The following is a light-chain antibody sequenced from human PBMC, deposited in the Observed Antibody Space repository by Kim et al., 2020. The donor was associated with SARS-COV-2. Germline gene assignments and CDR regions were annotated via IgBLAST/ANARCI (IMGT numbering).Light chain of an antibody. CDR2: AAS. CDR3: QQYYGMPT. CDR1: QGIRNS. V-gene: IGKV1-NL1*01. J-gene: IGKJ2*01. Sequence: LSASIGNRVTIACRASQGIRNSLAWYQQKPGKAPRLLLSAASRLESGVPSRFSGGGFGADYTLTISSLQPEDFASYYCQQYYGMPTFGQGTKLEI.